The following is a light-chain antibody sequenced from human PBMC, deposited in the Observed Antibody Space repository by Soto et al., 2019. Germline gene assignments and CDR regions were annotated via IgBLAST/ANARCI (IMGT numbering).Light chain of an antibody. CDR1: QSLVYSDGNTY. CDR3: MQGTHWPYT. V-gene: IGKV2-30*01. J-gene: IGKJ2*01. CDR2: KIS. Sequence: DAVLTQSPLSLPVTLGQPASISCKSSQSLVYSDGNTYLNWFQQRPGQSPRRLIYKISNRDSGVPDRFTGRASGTDLILEISRVEAEDVGVYYCMQGTHWPYTFGQGTKLEIK.